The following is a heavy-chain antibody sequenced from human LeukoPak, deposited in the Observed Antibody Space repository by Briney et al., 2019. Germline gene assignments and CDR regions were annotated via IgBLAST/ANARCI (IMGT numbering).Heavy chain of an antibody. Sequence: GGSLRLSCAASGFTFSSYSMNWVRQAPGKGLEWVSYISSSSSTIYYADSVKGRFTISRDNAKNSLYLQMNSLRAEDTAVYYCARWSGPMVAFDIWGQGIMVTVSS. CDR2: ISSSSSTI. V-gene: IGHV3-48*01. J-gene: IGHJ3*02. CDR1: GFTFSSYS. D-gene: IGHD3-10*01. CDR3: ARWSGPMVAFDI.